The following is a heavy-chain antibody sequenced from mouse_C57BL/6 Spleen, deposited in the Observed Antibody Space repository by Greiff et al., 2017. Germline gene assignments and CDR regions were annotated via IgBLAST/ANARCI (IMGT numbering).Heavy chain of an antibody. J-gene: IGHJ3*01. V-gene: IGHV7-3*01. Sequence: EVHLVESGGGLVQPGGSLSLSCAASGFTFTDYYMSWVRQPPGKALEWLGFIRNKANGYTTEYSASVKGRFTISRDNSQSILYLQMNALRAEDSATYYCARPPYYYGSSGGFAYWGQGTLVTVSA. CDR3: ARPPYYYGSSGGFAY. CDR2: IRNKANGYTT. CDR1: GFTFTDYY. D-gene: IGHD1-1*01.